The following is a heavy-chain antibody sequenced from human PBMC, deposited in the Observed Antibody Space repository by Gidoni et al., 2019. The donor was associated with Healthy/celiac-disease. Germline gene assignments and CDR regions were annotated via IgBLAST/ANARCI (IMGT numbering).Heavy chain of an antibody. CDR3: AKEVDSYMDV. CDR2: IRGRGGST. V-gene: IGHV3-23*01. CDR1: GFTFCSYA. Sequence: EVQLLESGGGLVQPGGSLRLSCAASGFTFCSYAMGWVRQAPGKGLGWVSGIRGRGGSTYYADSVKGRFTISRDNSKNTLYLQMNSLRAEDTAVYYCAKEVDSYMDVWGKGTTVTVSS. J-gene: IGHJ6*03. D-gene: IGHD2-15*01.